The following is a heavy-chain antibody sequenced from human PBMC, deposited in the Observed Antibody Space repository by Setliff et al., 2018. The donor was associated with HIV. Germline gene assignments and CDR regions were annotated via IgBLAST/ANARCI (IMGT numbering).Heavy chain of an antibody. CDR3: AKVFVFGVDAFDI. CDR1: GFTFSNYA. J-gene: IGHJ3*02. D-gene: IGHD3-10*01. CDR2: IGAAAYPT. Sequence: GGSLRLSCAASGFTFSNYAMGWVRQGPGKGLECVSTIGAAAYPTHYAESVKGRFTISKDNSQNALYLQMTSLTDDDTAKYYCAKVFVFGVDAFDIWGQGTMVTVSS. V-gene: IGHV3-23*01.